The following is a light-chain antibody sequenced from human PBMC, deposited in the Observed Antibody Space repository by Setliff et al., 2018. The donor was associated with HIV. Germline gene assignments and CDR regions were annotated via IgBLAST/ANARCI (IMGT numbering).Light chain of an antibody. CDR1: QSISTY. Sequence: DIQMTQSPSSLSASVGDRVTITCRASQSISTYLNWYQQKPGRAPKLLISAASSLQSGVPSRFSGGGSGTDFTLTISSLQPEDFATYYCQQSYSTPWTFGQGTKMDIK. CDR3: QQSYSTPWT. CDR2: AAS. J-gene: IGKJ1*01. V-gene: IGKV1-39*01.